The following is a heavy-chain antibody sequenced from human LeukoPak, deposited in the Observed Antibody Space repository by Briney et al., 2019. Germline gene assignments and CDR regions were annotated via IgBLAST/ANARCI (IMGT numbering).Heavy chain of an antibody. D-gene: IGHD6-19*01. J-gene: IGHJ4*02. V-gene: IGHV1-69*04. CDR2: IIPILGIA. Sequence: ASVKVSCKASGGTFSSYAISWVRRAPGQGLEWMGRIIPILGIANYAQKFRGRVTITADKSTSTAYMELSSLRSEDTAVYYCARRAVAGPSFDYWGQGTLVTVSS. CDR3: ARRAVAGPSFDY. CDR1: GGTFSSYA.